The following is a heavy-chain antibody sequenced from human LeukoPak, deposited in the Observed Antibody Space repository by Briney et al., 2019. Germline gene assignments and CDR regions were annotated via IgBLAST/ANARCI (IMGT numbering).Heavy chain of an antibody. D-gene: IGHD1-14*01. CDR3: ARGRAGDAVYVGMHYFDY. CDR1: IGSMRSYR. J-gene: IGHJ4*02. CDR2: IQYSGST. V-gene: IGHV4-59*01. Sequence: SETLSLTCNVSIGSMRSYRWTWIRQPPGKPLEWIGDIQYSGSTNHNPSLKSRVTISLETSNNQFSLSLRSATAADTAVYYCARGRAGDAVYVGMHYFDYWGQGILVTVSS.